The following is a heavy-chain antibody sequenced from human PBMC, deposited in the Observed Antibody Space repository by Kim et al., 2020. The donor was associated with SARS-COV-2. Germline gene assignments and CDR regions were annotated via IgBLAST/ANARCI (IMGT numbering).Heavy chain of an antibody. CDR2: IIPIFGTA. D-gene: IGHD4-17*01. J-gene: IGHJ6*02. CDR3: AREREKDYGDFSPPDDYYYGMDV. Sequence: SVKVSCKASGGTFSSYAISWVRQAPGQGLEWMGGIIPIFGTANYAQKFQGRVTITADESTSTAYMELSSLRSEDTAVYYCAREREKDYGDFSPPDDYYYGMDVWGQGTTVTVSS. V-gene: IGHV1-69*13. CDR1: GGTFSSYA.